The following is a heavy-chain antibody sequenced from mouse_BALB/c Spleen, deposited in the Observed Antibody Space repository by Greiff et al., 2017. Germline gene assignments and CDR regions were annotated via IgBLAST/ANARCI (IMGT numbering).Heavy chain of an antibody. CDR2: IWAGGST. Sequence: VQRVESGPGLVAPSQSLSITCTVSGFSLTSYGVHWVRQPPGKGLEWLGVIWAGGSTNYNSALMSRLSISKDNSKSQVFLKMNSLQTDDTAMYYCASLYGSLAYWGQGTLVTVSA. CDR3: ASLYGSLAY. J-gene: IGHJ3*01. V-gene: IGHV2-9*02. CDR1: GFSLTSYG. D-gene: IGHD1-1*01.